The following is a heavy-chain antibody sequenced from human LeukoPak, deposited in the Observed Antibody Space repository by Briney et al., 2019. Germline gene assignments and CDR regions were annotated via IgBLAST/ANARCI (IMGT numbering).Heavy chain of an antibody. J-gene: IGHJ5*01. CDR2: IKEDGSDK. CDR3: ARLKDVVTIFDC. Sequence: PGGSLRLSCIASGFTFSNYWMSWVRQAPGKGLEWVASIKEDGSDKYYVDSVKGRFTISRDNTKNSLFVQMSSLRAEDTAVYYCARLKDVVTIFDCWGQGILVTVSS. D-gene: IGHD2-21*02. V-gene: IGHV3-7*01. CDR1: GFTFSNYW.